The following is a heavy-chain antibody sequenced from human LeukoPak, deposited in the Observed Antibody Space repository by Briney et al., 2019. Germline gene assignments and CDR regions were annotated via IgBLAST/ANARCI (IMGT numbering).Heavy chain of an antibody. Sequence: SETLSLTCAVYGGSFSGYYWSWIRQPPGKGLEWIGEINHSGSTNYNPSLKSRVTIPVDTSKNQFSLKLSSVTAADTAVYYCARDRHRRHYYDSSLHPPLDYWGQGTLVTVSS. CDR1: GGSFSGYY. J-gene: IGHJ4*02. CDR2: INHSGST. V-gene: IGHV4-34*01. D-gene: IGHD3-22*01. CDR3: ARDRHRRHYYDSSLHPPLDY.